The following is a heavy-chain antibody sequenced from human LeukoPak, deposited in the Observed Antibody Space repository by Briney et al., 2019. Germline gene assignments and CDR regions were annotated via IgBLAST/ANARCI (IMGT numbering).Heavy chain of an antibody. V-gene: IGHV3-48*01. Sequence: GGSLRLSCAASGFTFSSYSMNWVRQAPGKGLEWVSYISSSSSTIYYADSVKGRFTISRDNAKNSLYLQMNSLRAEDTAVYYCAKDPLTYSSDYWGQGTLVTVSS. CDR2: ISSSSSTI. J-gene: IGHJ4*02. CDR3: AKDPLTYSSDY. D-gene: IGHD6-13*01. CDR1: GFTFSSYS.